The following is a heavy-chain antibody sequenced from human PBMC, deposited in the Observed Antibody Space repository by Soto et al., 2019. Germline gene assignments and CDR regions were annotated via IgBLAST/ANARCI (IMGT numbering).Heavy chain of an antibody. CDR2: LNPSGGST. V-gene: IGHV1-46*03. CDR3: ARANYDILTGYRAYYYDGMAV. J-gene: IGHJ6*01. Sequence: ASVKVSCKASGYTFTSYYMHWVRQAPGQGLEWMGILNPSGGSTSYAQKFPGRVTMTRDTSTSTVYMELSSLRSEDTAVYYCARANYDILTGYRAYYYDGMAVWGQRTTVTVSS. CDR1: GYTFTSYY. D-gene: IGHD3-9*01.